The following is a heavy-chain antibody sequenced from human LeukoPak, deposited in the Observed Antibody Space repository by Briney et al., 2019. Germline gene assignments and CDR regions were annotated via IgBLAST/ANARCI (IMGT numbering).Heavy chain of an antibody. Sequence: VGSLRLSCAPSLFRVSTDYVTSGREAPGTGGEWVSVMCSGGATYYADSVKGRFTISRDNLKKTLFLQINSLRGEDTAVSYCAPVVPTADLKYWGQGNLVTASS. CDR2: MCSGGAT. CDR1: LFRVSTDY. V-gene: IGHV3-53*01. D-gene: IGHD2-2*01. CDR3: APVVPTADLKY. J-gene: IGHJ4*02.